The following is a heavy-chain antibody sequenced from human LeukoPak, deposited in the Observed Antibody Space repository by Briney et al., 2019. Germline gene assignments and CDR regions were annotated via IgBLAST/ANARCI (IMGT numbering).Heavy chain of an antibody. J-gene: IGHJ4*02. D-gene: IGHD3-16*02. V-gene: IGHV3-30*04. CDR1: GFSFSDYA. Sequence: PGRSLRLSCAASGFSFSDYAMHWVRQAPGKGLKWVAAISYDGQNEYFADSVKGRFTISRDNSKNTLFLQMNSLRPEDTAVYYCAKVTRADYISGSYRGLDHWGQGTLVTVSS. CDR3: AKVTRADYISGSYRGLDH. CDR2: ISYDGQNE.